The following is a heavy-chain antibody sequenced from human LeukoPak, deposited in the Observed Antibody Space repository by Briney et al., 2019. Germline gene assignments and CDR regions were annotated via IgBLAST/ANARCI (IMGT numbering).Heavy chain of an antibody. CDR2: ISSDGSNN. V-gene: IGHV3-30*04. J-gene: IGHJ4*02. CDR3: ARGRPATTMTPGAY. D-gene: IGHD4-17*01. Sequence: GRSLRLSCAASGFTFSSFAMQWVRQASGKGLKWVAVISSDGSNNYYADSVKGRFTFSRDNSKNTVYLQMNSLSAEDTAVYYCARGRPATTMTPGAYWGQGTLVTVSS. CDR1: GFTFSSFA.